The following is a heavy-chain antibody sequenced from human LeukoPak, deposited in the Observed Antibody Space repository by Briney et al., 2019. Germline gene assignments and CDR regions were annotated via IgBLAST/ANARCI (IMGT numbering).Heavy chain of an antibody. CDR3: ARDRWWEPTDFSFDY. V-gene: IGHV1-3*01. Sequence: ASVKVCCKASGYTFTSYAMHCVRQAPGQRLEWMGWINAGNGNTKYSQKFQGRVTITRDTSASTAYMELSSLRSEDTAVYYCARDRWWEPTDFSFDYWGQGTLVTVSS. D-gene: IGHD1-26*01. J-gene: IGHJ4*02. CDR2: INAGNGNT. CDR1: GYTFTSYA.